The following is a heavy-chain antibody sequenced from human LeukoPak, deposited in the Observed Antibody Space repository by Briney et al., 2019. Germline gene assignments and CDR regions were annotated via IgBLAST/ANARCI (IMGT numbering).Heavy chain of an antibody. CDR3: ARRDGYDFDY. V-gene: IGHV3-33*01. J-gene: IGHJ4*02. CDR2: IWYDGTNK. Sequence: QPGRSLRLSCAASGFTFSSYGMHWVRKAPGKGLEWVAVIWYDGTNKYYADSVKGRFTISRDNSKNTLYLQMNSLSAEDTAVYYCARRDGYDFDYWGQGTLVTVSS. D-gene: IGHD5-24*01. CDR1: GFTFSSYG.